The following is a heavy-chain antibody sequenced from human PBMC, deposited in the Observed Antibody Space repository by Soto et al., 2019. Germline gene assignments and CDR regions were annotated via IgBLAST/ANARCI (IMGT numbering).Heavy chain of an antibody. CDR2: ISSSSSYI. CDR1: GFTFSSYS. D-gene: IGHD5-18*01. Sequence: GGSLRLSCAASGFTFSSYSMSWVRQAPGKGLEWVSSISSSSSYIYYADSVKGRFTISRDNAKNSLYLQMNSLRAEDTAVYYCARDTAMADYYYYGMDVWGQGTTVTVSS. CDR3: ARDTAMADYYYYGMDV. J-gene: IGHJ6*02. V-gene: IGHV3-21*01.